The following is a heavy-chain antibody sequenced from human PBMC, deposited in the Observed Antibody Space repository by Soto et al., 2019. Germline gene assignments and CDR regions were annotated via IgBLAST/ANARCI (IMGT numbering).Heavy chain of an antibody. CDR1: GFTFTSSA. J-gene: IGHJ6*02. Sequence: GASVKVSCKTSGFTFTSSAIQWVRQARGQRLEWIGWIVVGSDNTNYAQKFQERVTITRDLSTNTIYMDLSGLRSEDTAVYYCAASPSXWQNYXYGXXDVWGQGTTVTVSS. CDR3: AASPSXWQNYXYGXXDV. V-gene: IGHV1-58*02. CDR2: IVVGSDNT.